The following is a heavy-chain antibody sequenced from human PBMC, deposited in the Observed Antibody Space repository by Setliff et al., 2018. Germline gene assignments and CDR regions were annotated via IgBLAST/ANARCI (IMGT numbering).Heavy chain of an antibody. CDR1: GGPISSYY. J-gene: IGHJ4*02. CDR3: ARVGDRDGYSFLLDY. Sequence: KASETLSLTCTVSGGPISSYYWSWIRQPAGKGLEWIGHIYIGGSANYNPSLKSRVTISADTSKNQFSLTLTSVTAADTAVYYCARVGDRDGYSFLLDYWGQGTPVTVSS. D-gene: IGHD3-10*01. CDR2: IYIGGSA. V-gene: IGHV4-4*07.